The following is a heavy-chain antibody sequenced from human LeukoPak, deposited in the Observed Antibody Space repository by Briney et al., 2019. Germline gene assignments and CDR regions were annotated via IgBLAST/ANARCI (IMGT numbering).Heavy chain of an antibody. CDR1: GMIFNNHW. Sequence: GGSLRLSCVASGMIFNNHWMHWVRQAPGKGLVWVARINKDGRSTTYADSVKGRFTVSRDNAKNTLFLQMNSLRAEDTAVYYCAKDPRGYDYAVFDYWGLGTLVTVSS. CDR3: AKDPRGYDYAVFDY. CDR2: INKDGRST. V-gene: IGHV3-74*01. D-gene: IGHD5-18*01. J-gene: IGHJ4*02.